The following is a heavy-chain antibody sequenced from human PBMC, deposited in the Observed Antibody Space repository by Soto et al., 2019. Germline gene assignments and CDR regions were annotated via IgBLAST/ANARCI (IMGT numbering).Heavy chain of an antibody. D-gene: IGHD2-8*01. CDR1: GFTFIGYT. Sequence: RFPRAAAGFTFIGYTVIWVRPATGKGLERVPAISGSGGSTYSADCVKGRFTKSRDNSKNTLYLHIKSLRDEDIAGHYYARDFYCAEGVRGTGYYYFGLDVWGQGTTVTVSS. CDR2: ISGSGGST. CDR3: ARDFYCAEGVRGTGYYYFGLDV. J-gene: IGHJ6*02. V-gene: IGHV3-23*01.